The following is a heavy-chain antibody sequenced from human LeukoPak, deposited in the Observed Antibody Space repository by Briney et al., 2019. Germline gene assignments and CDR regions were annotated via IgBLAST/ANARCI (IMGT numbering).Heavy chain of an antibody. CDR2: IIPIFGTA. Sequence: SVKVSCKASGYTFSTYGITWVRQAPGQGLEWMGGIIPIFGTANYAQKFQGRVTITADESTSTAYMELSSLRSEDTAVYYCAREGPRVRFLEWLSPDAFDIWGQGTMVTVSS. CDR3: AREGPRVRFLEWLSPDAFDI. J-gene: IGHJ3*02. V-gene: IGHV1-69*13. CDR1: GYTFSTYG. D-gene: IGHD3-3*01.